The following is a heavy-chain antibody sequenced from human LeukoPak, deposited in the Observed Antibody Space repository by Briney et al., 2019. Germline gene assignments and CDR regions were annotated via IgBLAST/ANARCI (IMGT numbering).Heavy chain of an antibody. CDR2: INHSGST. J-gene: IGHJ5*02. CDR1: GGSFSGYY. V-gene: IGHV4-34*01. CDR3: ARARRITMVRGVITTFDP. Sequence: SETLSLTCAVYGGSFSGYYWSWIRQSPGKGLEWIGEINHSGSTNYNPSLKSRVTISVDTSKNQFSLKLSSVTAADTAVYYCARARRITMVRGVITTFDPWGQGTLVTVSS. D-gene: IGHD3-10*01.